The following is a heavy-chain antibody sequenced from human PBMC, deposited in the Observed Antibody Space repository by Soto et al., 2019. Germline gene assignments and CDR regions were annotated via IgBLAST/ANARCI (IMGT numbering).Heavy chain of an antibody. D-gene: IGHD2-2*02. J-gene: IGHJ5*02. CDR3: ARDLGYCSSTSCYTPYNWFDP. CDR1: GGSIISYY. CDR2: IYYSGST. Sequence: SETLSLTCTVSGGSIISYYWRWIRQPPGKGLEWIGYIYYSGSTNYNPSLKSRVTISVDTSKNQFSLKLSSVTAADTAVYYCARDLGYCSSTSCYTPYNWFDPWGQGTLVTVSS. V-gene: IGHV4-59*01.